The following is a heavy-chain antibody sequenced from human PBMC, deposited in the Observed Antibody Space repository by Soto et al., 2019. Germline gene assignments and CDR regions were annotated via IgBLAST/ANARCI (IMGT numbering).Heavy chain of an antibody. V-gene: IGHV3-9*01. D-gene: IGHD6-13*01. CDR1: GFTFDGYA. CDR2: INWNSGSI. J-gene: IGHJ1*01. CDR3: VKDESINWYSGHFRH. Sequence: GGSLRLSCAASGFTFDGYAMHWVRQVPGKGLEWVSGINWNSGSIGYGDSVKGRFAISRDNAKNSLHLQMNSLSAEDTAFYYCVKDESINWYSGHFRHWGQGTLVTVSS.